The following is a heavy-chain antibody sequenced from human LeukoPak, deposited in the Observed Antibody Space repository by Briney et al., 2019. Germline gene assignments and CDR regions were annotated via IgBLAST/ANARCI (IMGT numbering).Heavy chain of an antibody. CDR3: ARAPVMTAIWDY. J-gene: IGHJ4*02. CDR2: IYSGGST. CDR1: GFTSRSYG. V-gene: IGHV3-66*01. Sequence: PGGSLRLSCAPSGFTSRSYGMHWVRQAPGKGLEWVSVIYSGGSTYYADSVKGRFTISRDNSKNTLYLQTNSLRAEDTAVYYCARAPVMTAIWDYWGQGTLVTVSS. D-gene: IGHD2-21*02.